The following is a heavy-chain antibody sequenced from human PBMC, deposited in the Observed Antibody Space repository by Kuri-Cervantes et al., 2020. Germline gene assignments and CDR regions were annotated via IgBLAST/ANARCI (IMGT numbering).Heavy chain of an antibody. CDR3: ARVGGTTQPDP. D-gene: IGHD1-7*01. V-gene: IGHV3-23*01. CDR2: IEGSASGT. CDR1: GFTFSSYS. Sequence: GGSLRLSCAASGFTFSSYSMNWVRQAPGKGLEWVSGIEGSASGTYYADSVKGRFTISRDNSKNTLYLQMNSLRAEDTAVYYCARVGGTTQPDPWGQGTLVTVSS. J-gene: IGHJ5*02.